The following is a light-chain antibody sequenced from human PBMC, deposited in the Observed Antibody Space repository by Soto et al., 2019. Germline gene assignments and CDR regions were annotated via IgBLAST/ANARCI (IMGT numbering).Light chain of an antibody. J-gene: IGLJ3*02. CDR2: EVT. CDR1: SSDVGGYNF. V-gene: IGLV2-8*01. CDR3: SSYAGSLWV. Sequence: QSVLTQPPSASGSPGQSVTISCTGTSSDVGGYNFVSWYQHHPGKAPKLMIYEVTRRPSGVPDRFSGSKSGNTASLTVSGLQAEDEADYYCSSYAGSLWVFGGGTKLTVL.